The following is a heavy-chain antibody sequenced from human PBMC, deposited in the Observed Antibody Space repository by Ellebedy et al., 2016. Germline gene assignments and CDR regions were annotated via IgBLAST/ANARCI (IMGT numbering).Heavy chain of an antibody. CDR1: GGSFSGYY. J-gene: IGHJ5*02. D-gene: IGHD3/OR15-3a*01. Sequence: SETLSPTXAVHGGSFSGYYWSWIRQPPGKGLEWIGEINHSGSTNYNPSLKSRVTISVDTSKNQFSLKLSSVTAADTAVYYCARRTAEGEDWYNPWGQGTLVTVSS. V-gene: IGHV4-34*01. CDR3: ARRTAEGEDWYNP. CDR2: INHSGST.